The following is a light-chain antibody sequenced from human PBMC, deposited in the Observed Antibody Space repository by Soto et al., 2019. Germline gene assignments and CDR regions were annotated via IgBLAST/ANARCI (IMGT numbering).Light chain of an antibody. Sequence: ILMTQSPATLSVSPGERATLSCRASQSVSSNLAWYQQKPGQAPRLLIYGASTRATGIPARFSGSGSGTEYTLTISSLQSEDFEVYYCQQYNNWLGTFGQGTKVDIK. CDR2: GAS. J-gene: IGKJ1*01. CDR1: QSVSSN. CDR3: QQYNNWLGT. V-gene: IGKV3-15*01.